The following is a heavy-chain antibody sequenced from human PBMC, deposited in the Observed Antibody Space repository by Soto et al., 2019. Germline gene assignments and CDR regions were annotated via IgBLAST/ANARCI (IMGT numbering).Heavy chain of an antibody. J-gene: IGHJ4*02. CDR3: ASNPEDFWSGYYDY. V-gene: IGHV3-21*01. CDR2: ISSSSSYI. Sequence: GESLKISCAASGFTFSSYSMNWVRQAPGKGLEWVSSISSSSSYIYYADSVRGRFTISRDNAKNSLYLQMNSLRAEDTAVYYCASNPEDFWSGYYDYWGQGTLVTVSS. CDR1: GFTFSSYS. D-gene: IGHD3-3*01.